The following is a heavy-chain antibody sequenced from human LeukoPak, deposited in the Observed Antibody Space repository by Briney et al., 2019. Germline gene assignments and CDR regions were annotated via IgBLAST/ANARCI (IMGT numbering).Heavy chain of an antibody. CDR3: ARERVIVVVPAATFDY. D-gene: IGHD2-2*01. V-gene: IGHV3-21*01. CDR1: GFTFSSYS. J-gene: IGHJ4*02. CDR2: ISSSSSYI. Sequence: GGSLRLSCAASGFTFSSYSMNWVRQAPGKGLEWASSISSSSSYIYYADSVKGRFTISRDNAKNSLYLQMNSLRAEDTAVYYCARERVIVVVPAATFDYWGQGTLVTVSS.